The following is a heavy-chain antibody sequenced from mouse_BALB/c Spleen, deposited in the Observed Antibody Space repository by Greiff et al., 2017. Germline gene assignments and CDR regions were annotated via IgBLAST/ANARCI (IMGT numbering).Heavy chain of an antibody. V-gene: IGHV5-9-4*01. Sequence: EVQGVESGGGLVKPGGSLKLSCAASGFTFSSYAMSWVRQSPEKRLEWVAEISSGGSYTYYPDTVTGRFTISRDNAKNTLYLEMSSLRSEDTAMYYCARGGSNSFDYWGQGTTLTVSS. J-gene: IGHJ2*01. CDR2: ISSGGSYT. CDR1: GFTFSSYA. CDR3: ARGGSNSFDY.